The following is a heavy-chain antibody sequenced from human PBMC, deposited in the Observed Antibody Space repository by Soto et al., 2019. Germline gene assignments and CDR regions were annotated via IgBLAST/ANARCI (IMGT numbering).Heavy chain of an antibody. CDR1: GGSISSYY. CDR3: ARGPVHDYYYYYGMDV. Sequence: PSETLSLTCTVSGGSISSYYWSWIRQPPGKGLEWIGETNHSGSTNYNPSLKSRVTISVDTSKNQFSLKLSSVTAADTAVYYCARGPVHDYYYYYGMDVWGQGTTVTVSS. V-gene: IGHV4-34*01. J-gene: IGHJ6*02. CDR2: TNHSGST.